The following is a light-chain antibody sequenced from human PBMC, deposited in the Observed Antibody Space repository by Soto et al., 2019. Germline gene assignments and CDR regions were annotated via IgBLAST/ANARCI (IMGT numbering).Light chain of an antibody. V-gene: IGLV1-47*01. J-gene: IGLJ1*01. CDR2: KTN. CDR3: CSHAGTYTGL. CDR1: NSNVGIGY. Sequence: QSVLAQPPSASGAPGQRVTMSCSGKNSNVGIGYVYWYQQLPGSAPKLLIYKTNQRPSGVPDRFSGSKSGTSASLAISELRTEDEADYYCCSHAGTYTGLFGTGTKVTVL.